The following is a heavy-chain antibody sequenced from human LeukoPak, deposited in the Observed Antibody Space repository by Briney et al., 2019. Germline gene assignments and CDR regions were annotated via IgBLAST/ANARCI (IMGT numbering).Heavy chain of an antibody. CDR2: IKQDGSEK. CDR3: AKGSVVVATINYFDP. D-gene: IGHD2-15*01. V-gene: IGHV3-7*03. CDR1: GFTFSSYW. Sequence: GGSLRLSCAASGFTFSSYWMSWVRQAPGKGLEWVANIKQDGSEKYYVDSVKGRFTISRENPKNTLYLQMKSLRAEDTAVYYCAKGSVVVATINYFDPWGQGTLVTVSS. J-gene: IGHJ5*02.